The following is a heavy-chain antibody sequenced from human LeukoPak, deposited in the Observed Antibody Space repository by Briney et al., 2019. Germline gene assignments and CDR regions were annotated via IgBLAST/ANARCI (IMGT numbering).Heavy chain of an antibody. V-gene: IGHV1-46*01. D-gene: IGHD1-26*01. J-gene: IGHJ4*02. CDR1: GYTFTSYY. Sequence: ASVKVSCKASGYTFTSYYMHWVRQAPGQGLEWMGIINPSGGSTSYAQKFQGRVTMTEDTSTDTAYMELRSLRSDDTAVYYCAREPNGSDGCDYWGQGTLVTVSS. CDR3: AREPNGSDGCDY. CDR2: INPSGGST.